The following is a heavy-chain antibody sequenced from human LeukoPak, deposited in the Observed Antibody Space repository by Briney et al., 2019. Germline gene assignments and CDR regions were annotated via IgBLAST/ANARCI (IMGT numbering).Heavy chain of an antibody. CDR1: GYTFRNYY. V-gene: IGHV1-46*01. Sequence: ASVTVSCKASGYTFRNYYIHWVRQAPGQGLEWMGINNPSDGSASYAQKFQGRVTLTRDMSTTTVYMELSSLRSEDTAVYYCAREGNYYGSGSYNRYFQHYMDVWGKGTTVTVSS. CDR2: NNPSDGSA. CDR3: AREGNYYGSGSYNRYFQHYMDV. D-gene: IGHD3-10*01. J-gene: IGHJ6*03.